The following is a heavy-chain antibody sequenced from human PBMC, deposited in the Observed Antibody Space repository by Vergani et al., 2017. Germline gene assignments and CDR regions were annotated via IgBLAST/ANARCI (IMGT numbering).Heavy chain of an antibody. CDR2: IKSKTDGWTT. V-gene: IGHV3-15*01. J-gene: IGHJ3*02. CDR1: GFTFSNAW. CDR3: TTASSSSDDAFDI. D-gene: IGHD6-6*01. Sequence: EVQLVESGGGLVKPGGSLRLSCAASGFTFSNAWMSWVRQAPGKGLEWVGRIKSKTDGWTTDYAAPVKGRFTISRDDSKNTLYLQMNSLKTEDTAVYYCTTASSSSDDAFDIWGQGTMVTVSS.